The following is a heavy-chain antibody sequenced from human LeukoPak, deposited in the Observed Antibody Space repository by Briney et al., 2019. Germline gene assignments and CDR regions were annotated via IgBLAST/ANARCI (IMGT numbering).Heavy chain of an antibody. CDR2: ISYDGSNK. CDR1: GFTFSSYA. J-gene: IGHJ3*02. D-gene: IGHD2-2*01. Sequence: PGRSLRLSCAASGFTFSSYAMHWVRQAPGKGLEWVAVISYDGSNKYYADSVKGRFTISRDNSKNTLYLQMNSLRAEDTAVYYCAWIVVVPAATDDTLDAFDIWGQGTKVTVSS. V-gene: IGHV3-30-3*01. CDR3: AWIVVVPAATDDTLDAFDI.